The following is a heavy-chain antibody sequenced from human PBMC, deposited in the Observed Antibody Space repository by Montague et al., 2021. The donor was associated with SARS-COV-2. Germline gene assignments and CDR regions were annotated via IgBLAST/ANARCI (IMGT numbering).Heavy chain of an antibody. CDR1: GEPISGFF. Sequence: SETLSLTCSVSGEPISGFFWNWIRQPAGKGLEWIGRIHASGGTDYNPSLESRVTMSVDTSKNQFSLKVNSVTAADTAMYYCARDPRYSLSWSFDYWGQGTLVTVSS. V-gene: IGHV4-4*07. CDR3: ARDPRYSLSWSFDY. J-gene: IGHJ4*02. CDR2: IHASGGT. D-gene: IGHD6-13*01.